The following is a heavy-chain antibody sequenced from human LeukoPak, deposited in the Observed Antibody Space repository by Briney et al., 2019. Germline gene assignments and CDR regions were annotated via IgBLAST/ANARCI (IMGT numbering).Heavy chain of an antibody. J-gene: IGHJ4*02. Sequence: GRSLRLSCAASGFTFSSYAMHWVRQAPGRGLEWVAVISYDGSNKYYADSVKGRFTISRDNSKNTLYLQMNSLRAEDTAVYYCARVGDSSGYYYGGFDYWGQGTLVTVSS. V-gene: IGHV3-30*04. CDR3: ARVGDSSGYYYGGFDY. CDR2: ISYDGSNK. D-gene: IGHD3-22*01. CDR1: GFTFSSYA.